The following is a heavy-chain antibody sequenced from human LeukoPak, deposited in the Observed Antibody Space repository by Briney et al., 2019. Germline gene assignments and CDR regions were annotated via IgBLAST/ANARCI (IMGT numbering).Heavy chain of an antibody. CDR2: INPNSGGT. CDR1: GYTFTGYY. CDR3: ARDAVIQWFGEFINWFDP. J-gene: IGHJ5*02. Sequence: GASVKVSCKASGYTFTGYYMHWVRQAPGQGLEWMGWINPNSGGTNYAQKFQGRVTMTRDMSTSTVYMELSSLRSEDTAVYYCARDAVIQWFGEFINWFDPWGQGTLVTVSS. V-gene: IGHV1-2*02. D-gene: IGHD3-10*01.